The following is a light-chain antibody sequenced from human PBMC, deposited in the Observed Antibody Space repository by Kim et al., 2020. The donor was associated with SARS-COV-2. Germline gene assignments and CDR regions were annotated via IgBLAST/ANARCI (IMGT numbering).Light chain of an antibody. Sequence: SAYVRDRVTITCRASQSISYYLNWYQQTPGKAPKLLISGAASLLTGVPSGFSGSGSGTDFTLTISSLQPEDFATYYCQHSYTTPPTFGGGTKLEI. CDR1: QSISYY. CDR2: GAA. J-gene: IGKJ4*01. V-gene: IGKV1-39*01. CDR3: QHSYTTPPT.